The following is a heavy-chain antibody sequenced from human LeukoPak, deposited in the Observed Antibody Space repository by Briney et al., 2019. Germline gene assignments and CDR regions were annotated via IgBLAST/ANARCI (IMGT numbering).Heavy chain of an antibody. V-gene: IGHV6-1*01. CDR3: ARSLAAAAHGDWFDP. J-gene: IGHJ5*02. Sequence: SQTLSLTCAISGDRVSNNSAVWNWIRQSPSRGLEWLGRTYYRSKWYNDYAVSVKSRITINPDTSKNQFSLQVNSVTPEDTAVYYCARSLAAAAHGDWFDPWGQGTLVTVSS. CDR1: GDRVSNNSAV. D-gene: IGHD6-13*01. CDR2: TYYRSKWYN.